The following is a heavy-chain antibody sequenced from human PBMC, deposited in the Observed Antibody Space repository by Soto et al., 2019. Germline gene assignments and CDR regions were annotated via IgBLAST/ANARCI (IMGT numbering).Heavy chain of an antibody. CDR1: GFTFSDYA. Sequence: VQLVESGGGVVQPGRSLRLSCAASGFTFSDYAMHWAREAPGKGLEGGAVVSHEGRNRHYADPVKGRFTTSRDSSQNTGSLEMTSLRAEDTAVYYCEKGGRQWLVTSDFNYWGERALVTVSS. J-gene: IGHJ4*02. V-gene: IGHV3-30*18. D-gene: IGHD6-19*01. CDR3: EKGGRQWLVTSDFNY. CDR2: VSHEGRNR.